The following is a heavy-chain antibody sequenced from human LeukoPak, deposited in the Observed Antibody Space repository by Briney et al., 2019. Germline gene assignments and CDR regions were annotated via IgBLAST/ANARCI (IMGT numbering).Heavy chain of an antibody. V-gene: IGHV5-51*01. D-gene: IGHD6-6*01. CDR1: GYSFTSYW. J-gene: IGHJ6*03. CDR2: IYPGDSDT. CDR3: ASHSSSSTYYYYYYMDV. Sequence: LGESLKISCKGSGYSFTSYWIGWVRQMPGKGLEWMGIIYPGDSDTRYSPSFQGQVTISADKSIRTASLQWSSLKASDTAMYYCASHSSSSTYYYYYYMDVWGKGTTVTVSS.